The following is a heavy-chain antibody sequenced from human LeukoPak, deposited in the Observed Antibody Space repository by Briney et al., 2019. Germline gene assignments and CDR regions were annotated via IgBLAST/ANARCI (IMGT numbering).Heavy chain of an antibody. CDR2: VNRDGSET. J-gene: IGHJ3*02. CDR3: ARVDDLDAFDT. Sequence: GGSLRLSCAASGFALSSHWMTWVRQVPGRGPEWVANVNRDGSETYYLDSVKGRFTISRDNSNNTLYLQMNSLRAEDTAVYYCARVDDLDAFDTWGQGTMVTVSS. CDR1: GFALSSHW. D-gene: IGHD2-2*03. V-gene: IGHV3-7*01.